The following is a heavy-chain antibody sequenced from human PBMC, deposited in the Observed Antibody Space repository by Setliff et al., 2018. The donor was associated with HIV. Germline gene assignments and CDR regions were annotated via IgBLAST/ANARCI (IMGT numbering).Heavy chain of an antibody. V-gene: IGHV4-39*01. Sequence: SETLSLTCTVSGDSISTSNSYWGWVRQPPGKGLEWIGSLYYGGSTYYNPSLKSRVTISVDTSKNHFSLKLSSVTAADAAVYYCARHQVIPTVIGAFDIWGQGTVVTVSS. CDR2: LYYGGST. CDR1: GDSISTSNSY. CDR3: ARHQVIPTVIGAFDI. D-gene: IGHD3-16*02. J-gene: IGHJ3*02.